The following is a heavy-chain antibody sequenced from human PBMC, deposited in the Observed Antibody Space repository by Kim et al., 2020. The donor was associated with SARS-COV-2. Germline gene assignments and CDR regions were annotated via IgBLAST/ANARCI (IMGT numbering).Heavy chain of an antibody. Sequence: GGSLRLSCAASGFTFSSYGMHWVRQAPGKGLEWVAVISYDGSNKYYADSVKGRFTISRDNSKNTLYLQMNSLRAEDTAVYYCAKDRAHGGMGYYYYYGMDVWGHGTTVTVSS. CDR3: AKDRAHGGMGYYYYYGMDV. CDR2: ISYDGSNK. J-gene: IGHJ6*02. V-gene: IGHV3-30*18. D-gene: IGHD4-17*01. CDR1: GFTFSSYG.